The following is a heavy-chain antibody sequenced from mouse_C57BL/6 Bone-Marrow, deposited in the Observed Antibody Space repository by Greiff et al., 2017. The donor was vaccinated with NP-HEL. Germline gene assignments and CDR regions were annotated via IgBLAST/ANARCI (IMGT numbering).Heavy chain of an antibody. CDR1: GFNIKDDY. J-gene: IGHJ2*01. Sequence: EVQLQQSGAELVRPGASVKLSCTASGFNIKDDYMHWVKQRPEQGLEWIGWIDPENGDTEYASKFQGKATITADPSSNTAYLQLSSLTSEDTAVYYCTTGRAYFDYWGQGTTLTVSS. D-gene: IGHD3-3*01. CDR3: TTGRAYFDY. V-gene: IGHV14-4*01. CDR2: IDPENGDT.